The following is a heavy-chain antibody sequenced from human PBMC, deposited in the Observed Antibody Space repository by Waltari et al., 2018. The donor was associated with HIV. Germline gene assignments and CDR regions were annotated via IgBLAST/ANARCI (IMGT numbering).Heavy chain of an antibody. Sequence: EVQLVESGGVVVQPGGSLRLSCAASGFTFDDYTMHWVRQAPGKGLEWVSLISWDGGSTYYADSVKGRFTISRDNSKNSLYLQMNSLRTEDTALYYCAKGTRLGELSLPFDYWGQGTLVTVSS. J-gene: IGHJ4*02. CDR3: AKGTRLGELSLPFDY. D-gene: IGHD3-16*02. CDR2: ISWDGGST. CDR1: GFTFDDYT. V-gene: IGHV3-43*01.